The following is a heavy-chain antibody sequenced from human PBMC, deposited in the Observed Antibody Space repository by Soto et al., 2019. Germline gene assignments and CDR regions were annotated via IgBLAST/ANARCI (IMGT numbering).Heavy chain of an antibody. V-gene: IGHV3-49*03. CDR3: TRDMGSSSGWYRQNWFDP. CDR2: IRSKAYGGTT. D-gene: IGHD6-19*01. Sequence: PGGSLRLSCTASGFTFGDYAMSWFRQAPGKGLEWVGFIRSKAYGGTTEYAASVKGRFTISRDDSKSIAYLQMNSLKTEDTAVYYCTRDMGSSSGWYRQNWFDPWGQGTLVTVSS. CDR1: GFTFGDYA. J-gene: IGHJ5*02.